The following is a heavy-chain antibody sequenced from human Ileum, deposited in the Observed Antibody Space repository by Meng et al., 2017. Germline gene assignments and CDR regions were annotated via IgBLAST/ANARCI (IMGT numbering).Heavy chain of an antibody. D-gene: IGHD3-3*01. Sequence: QVQLQESGPGLVKPSQTLSLTCTVSGGSISSGDYYWSWIRQPPGKGLEWIGYIYYSGSTYYNPSLKSRVTISVDTSKNQFSLKLSSVTAADTAVYYCARENTIFGVVWGSRFDPWGQGTLVTVSS. CDR2: IYYSGST. J-gene: IGHJ5*02. CDR3: ARENTIFGVVWGSRFDP. V-gene: IGHV4-30-4*01. CDR1: GGSISSGDYY.